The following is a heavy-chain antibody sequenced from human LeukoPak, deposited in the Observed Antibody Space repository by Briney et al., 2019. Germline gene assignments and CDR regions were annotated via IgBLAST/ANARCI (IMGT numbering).Heavy chain of an antibody. V-gene: IGHV1-69*04. CDR3: ARDRKPPYGSEDY. CDR1: GGTFSSYA. CDR2: IIPILGIA. Sequence: ASVKVSCKASGGTFSSYAISWVRQAPGQGLEWMGRIIPILGIANYAQKFQGRVTITADKSTSTAYMELSSLRSEDTAVYYYARDRKPPYGSEDYWGQGTLVTVSS. J-gene: IGHJ4*02. D-gene: IGHD3-10*01.